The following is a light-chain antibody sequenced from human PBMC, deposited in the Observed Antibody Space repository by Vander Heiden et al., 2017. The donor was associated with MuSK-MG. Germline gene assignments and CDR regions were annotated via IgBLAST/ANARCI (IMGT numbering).Light chain of an antibody. CDR2: GAS. CDR3: QQCGNRPLT. V-gene: IGKV3-11*01. CDR1: QTLSSY. J-gene: IGKJ4*01. Sequence: IVLTQSPATRYLPPRQRATLSRSASQTLSSYLAWYQQKPGQGPRLLISGASNRATGIPARFSGSGSGTDFTLTISDLQTEDVAVYYCQQCGNRPLTFGRRTEVDIK.